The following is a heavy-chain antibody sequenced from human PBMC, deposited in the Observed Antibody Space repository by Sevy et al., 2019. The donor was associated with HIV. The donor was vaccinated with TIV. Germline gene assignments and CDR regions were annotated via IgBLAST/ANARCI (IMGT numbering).Heavy chain of an antibody. CDR2: IKQDGSEK. Sequence: GGSLRLSCAASGFTFSSYWMSWVRQAPGKGLEWVANIKQDGSEKYYVDSVKGRFTISRDNAKNSLYLQMNSLRAEDTAVYYCAREGDYDSSGYDPFDYWGQGTLVTVSS. CDR3: AREGDYDSSGYDPFDY. CDR1: GFTFSSYW. D-gene: IGHD3-22*01. V-gene: IGHV3-7*01. J-gene: IGHJ4*02.